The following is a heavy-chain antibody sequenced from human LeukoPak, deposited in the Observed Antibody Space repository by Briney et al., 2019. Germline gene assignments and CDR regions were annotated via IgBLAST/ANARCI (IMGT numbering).Heavy chain of an antibody. Sequence: PGGSLRLSCAASGFTFSNCAMSWVRLAPGKGLEWVSAISGSGGGTYYADSVKGRFTISRDNYKNTLYLQMDSLRAEDTAVYYCAKDPQWLVRGYFDYWGQGILVTVSS. J-gene: IGHJ4*02. CDR3: AKDPQWLVRGYFDY. D-gene: IGHD6-19*01. CDR2: ISGSGGGT. CDR1: GFTFSNCA. V-gene: IGHV3-23*01.